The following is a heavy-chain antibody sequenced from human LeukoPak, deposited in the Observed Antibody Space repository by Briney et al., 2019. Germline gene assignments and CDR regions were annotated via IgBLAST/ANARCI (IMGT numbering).Heavy chain of an antibody. CDR2: IYYSGST. D-gene: IGHD6-6*01. V-gene: IGHV4-59*01. J-gene: IGHJ6*03. Sequence: PSETLSLTCTVSGGSISSYYWSWIRQPPGKGLEWIGYIYYSGSTNYNPSLKSRVTISVDTSKNQFSLKLSPVTAADTAVYYCARGRGVSSIAARPGYNYMDVWGKGTTVTVSS. CDR1: GGSISSYY. CDR3: ARGRGVSSIAARPGYNYMDV.